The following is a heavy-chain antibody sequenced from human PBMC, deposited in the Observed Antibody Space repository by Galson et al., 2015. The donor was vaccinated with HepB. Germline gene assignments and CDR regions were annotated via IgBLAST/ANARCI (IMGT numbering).Heavy chain of an antibody. CDR1: GDSVSSNSAA. Sequence: CAISGDSVSSNSAAWNWIRQPPSRGLEWLGRTYYRSKWYNDYAVSVKSRITINPDTSKNQFSLQLNSVTPEDTAVYYCAKLTYCSSTSCYTEYFQHWGQGTLVTVSS. J-gene: IGHJ1*01. V-gene: IGHV6-1*01. CDR2: TYYRSKWYN. D-gene: IGHD2-2*02. CDR3: AKLTYCSSTSCYTEYFQH.